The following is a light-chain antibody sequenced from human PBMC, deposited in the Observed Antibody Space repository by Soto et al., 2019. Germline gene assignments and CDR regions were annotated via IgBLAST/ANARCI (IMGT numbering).Light chain of an antibody. CDR3: MQALQTPLT. Sequence: DIVMTQSPLSLPVTPGEPASISFSSSQSLLHSNGYNYLDWYLQKPGQSPQLLIYLGSNRASGVPDRFSGSGSGTDFTPKISRVEAEDVGVYYCMQALQTPLTFGGGTKVDI. V-gene: IGKV2-28*01. CDR1: QSLLHSNGYNY. J-gene: IGKJ4*01. CDR2: LGS.